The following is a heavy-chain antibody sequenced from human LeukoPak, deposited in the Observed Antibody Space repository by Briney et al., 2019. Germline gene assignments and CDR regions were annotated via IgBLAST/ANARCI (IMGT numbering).Heavy chain of an antibody. J-gene: IGHJ4*02. CDR3: ARATESCSGGSCNSGVHY. V-gene: IGHV4-31*03. D-gene: IGHD2-15*01. CDR2: INYSGSN. CDR1: GGSISSDGYY. Sequence: SQTPSLTCTVSGGSISSDGYYWSWIRQHPGKGLEWIGYINYSGSNYYNPSLTSRAIISVDTSKNQFSLKLSSVTAADTAVYYCARATESCSGGSCNSGVHYWGQGTLVTVSS.